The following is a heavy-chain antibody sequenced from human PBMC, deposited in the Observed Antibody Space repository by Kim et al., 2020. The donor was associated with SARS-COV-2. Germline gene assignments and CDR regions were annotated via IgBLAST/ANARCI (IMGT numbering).Heavy chain of an antibody. CDR2: IYPGDSDT. Sequence: GESLKISCKGSGYSFTSYWIGWVRQMPGKGLEWMGIIYPGDSDTRYSPSFQGQVTISADKSISTAYLQWSSLKASDTAMYYCARSLGDRIWLTLLMDVSGEETTVTASS. V-gene: IGHV5-51*01. CDR1: GYSFTSYW. D-gene: IGHD5-18*01. CDR3: ARSLGDRIWLTLLMDV. J-gene: IGHJ6*01.